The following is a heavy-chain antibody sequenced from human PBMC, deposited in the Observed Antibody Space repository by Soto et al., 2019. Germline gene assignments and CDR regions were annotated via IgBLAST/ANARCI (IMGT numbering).Heavy chain of an antibody. Sequence: GGSLRLSCAASGFTFSSYAMSWVRQAPGKGLEWVSAISGSGGSTYYADSVKGRFTISRDNSKNTLYLQMNSLRAEDTAVYYCAKDLDSSSGSYPGEDCFDYWGQGTLVTVSS. CDR2: ISGSGGST. D-gene: IGHD1-26*01. J-gene: IGHJ4*02. V-gene: IGHV3-23*01. CDR1: GFTFSSYA. CDR3: AKDLDSSSGSYPGEDCFDY.